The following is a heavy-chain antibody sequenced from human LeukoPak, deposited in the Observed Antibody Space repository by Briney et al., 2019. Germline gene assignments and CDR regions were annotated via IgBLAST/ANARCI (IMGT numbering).Heavy chain of an antibody. CDR1: GFTFSSYA. CDR2: ISGSGGST. CDR3: AKVGHYYDSSGYIQYFQH. V-gene: IGHV3-23*01. J-gene: IGHJ1*01. Sequence: GGSLRLSCAASGFTFSSYAMSWFRQAPGKGLEWVSAISGSGGSTYYADSVKGRFTISRDNSKNTLYLQMNSLRAEDTAVYYCAKVGHYYDSSGYIQYFQHWGQGTLVTVSS. D-gene: IGHD3-22*01.